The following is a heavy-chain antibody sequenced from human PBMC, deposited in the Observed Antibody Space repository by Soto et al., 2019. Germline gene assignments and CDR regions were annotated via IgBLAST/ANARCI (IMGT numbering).Heavy chain of an antibody. CDR3: ARDRGAVTGQYFDY. V-gene: IGHV3-11*05. J-gene: IGHJ4*02. Sequence: QVQLEESGGGLVKPGGSLRLSCAASGFTFSAYYMSWIRQAPGKGLEYISYISSSGTSANYADSVKGRFTISRDNAKNSLYLQMNSLRAEDTAVYYCARDRGAVTGQYFDYWGQGALVPGSS. CDR1: GFTFSAYY. CDR2: ISSSGTSA. D-gene: IGHD6-19*01.